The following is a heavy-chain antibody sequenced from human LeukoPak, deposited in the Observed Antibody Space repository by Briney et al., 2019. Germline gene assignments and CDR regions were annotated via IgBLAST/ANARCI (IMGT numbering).Heavy chain of an antibody. Sequence: ASVKVSCKASGGTFSSYAISWVRQAPGQGLEWMGGIIPIFGTANYAQKFQGRVTITADESTSTAYMELSSLRSEDAAVYYCARDYYDSSGYHTYYYYGMDVWGQGTTVTVSS. CDR1: GGTFSSYA. CDR3: ARDYYDSSGYHTYYYYGMDV. J-gene: IGHJ6*02. V-gene: IGHV1-69*13. CDR2: IIPIFGTA. D-gene: IGHD3-22*01.